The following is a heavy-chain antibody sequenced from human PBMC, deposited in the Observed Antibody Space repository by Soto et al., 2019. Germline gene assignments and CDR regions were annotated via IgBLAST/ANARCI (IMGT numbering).Heavy chain of an antibody. CDR1: SVSNAW. CDR2: IKSKTDGGTT. V-gene: IGHV3-15*07. CDR3: TTRRYFDWLYDY. D-gene: IGHD3-9*01. J-gene: IGHJ4*02. Sequence: SVSNAWMNWVRQAPGKGLEWVGRIKSKTDGGTTDYAAPVKGRFTISRDDSKNTLYLQMNSLKTEDTAVYYCTTRRYFDWLYDYWGQGPLVTVSS.